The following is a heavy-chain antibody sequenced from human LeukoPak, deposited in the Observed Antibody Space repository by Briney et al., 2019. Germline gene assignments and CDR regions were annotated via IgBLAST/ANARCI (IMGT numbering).Heavy chain of an antibody. CDR3: ARSPHILTGENFDF. CDR1: GYTFTDDY. D-gene: IGHD3-9*01. CDR2: INVNSGGT. Sequence: ASVKVSCKASGYTFTDDYIHWVRQAPGQGLEWMGWINVNSGGTNYAQKFYARVTMTRDTSISTAYKELSRLRSDDTAVFYCARSPHILTGENFDFWGQGTLVTVSS. J-gene: IGHJ4*02. V-gene: IGHV1-2*02.